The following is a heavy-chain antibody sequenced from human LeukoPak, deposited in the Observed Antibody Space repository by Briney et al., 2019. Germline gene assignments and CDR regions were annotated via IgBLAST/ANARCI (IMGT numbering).Heavy chain of an antibody. CDR1: GLTFSSYG. CDR2: ISASGDST. D-gene: IGHD2-2*01. V-gene: IGHV3-23*01. J-gene: IGHJ4*02. Sequence: GGSLRLSCAASGLTFSSYGMGWVRQAPGQGLEWVSSISASGDSTYNADSVKGRFSISRDNSKNTLYLQMNSLRAEDTALYYCAKIYCRSTSCHFDYWGQGTLVTVSS. CDR3: AKIYCRSTSCHFDY.